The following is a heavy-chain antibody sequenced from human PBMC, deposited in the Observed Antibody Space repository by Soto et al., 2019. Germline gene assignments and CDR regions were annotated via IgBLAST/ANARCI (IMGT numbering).Heavy chain of an antibody. CDR1: GYTFTGYY. CDR3: ASGLPRGYFDY. D-gene: IGHD7-27*01. J-gene: IGHJ4*02. Sequence: ASVKVSCKASGYTFTGYYMHWVRQAPGQGLEWXGXXXPXGXXXSXXXXFQGRVTMTRDTSTSTVYMELSSLRSEDTAVYYCASGLPRGYFDYWGQGTLVTVSS. V-gene: IGHV1-46*01. CDR2: XXPXGXXX.